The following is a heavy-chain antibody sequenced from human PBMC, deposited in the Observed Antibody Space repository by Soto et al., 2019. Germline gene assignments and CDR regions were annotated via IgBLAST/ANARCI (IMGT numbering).Heavy chain of an antibody. CDR3: ARDKEGTVTTMDPYFDY. V-gene: IGHV3-21*01. CDR2: ISSSSSYI. D-gene: IGHD4-17*01. J-gene: IGHJ4*02. CDR1: GFTFSSYS. Sequence: ESGGGLVKPGGSLRLSCAASGFTFSSYSMNWVRQAPGKGLEWVSSISSSSSYIYYADSVKGRFTISRDNAKNSLYLQMNSLRAEDTAVYYCARDKEGTVTTMDPYFDYWGQGTLVTVSS.